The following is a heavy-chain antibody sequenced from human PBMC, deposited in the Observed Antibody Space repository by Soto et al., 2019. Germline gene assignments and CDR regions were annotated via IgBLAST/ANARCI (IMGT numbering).Heavy chain of an antibody. CDR3: ARIYGSAAGDF. V-gene: IGHV4-59*01. CDR2: IYYSGST. Sequence: PSETLSLTCTVSGGSISSYYWCWIRQPPGKGLEWIGYIYYSGSTNYNPSLKSRVTISVDTSKNQFSLKLSSVTAADTAVYYCARIYGSAAGDFWGQGTLVTVSS. D-gene: IGHD6-13*01. CDR1: GGSISSYY. J-gene: IGHJ4*02.